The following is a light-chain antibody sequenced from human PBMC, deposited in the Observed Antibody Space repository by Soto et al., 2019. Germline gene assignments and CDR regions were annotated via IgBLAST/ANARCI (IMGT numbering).Light chain of an antibody. V-gene: IGLV1-40*01. CDR1: SSNIGAGYD. J-gene: IGLJ1*01. CDR2: GNT. Sequence: QSVLTQPPSVSGAPGQRVTISCTGSSSNIGAGYDVSWYHQLPGTAPKSLIYGNTDRPSGVPDRFSGSKSGTSAYLAITGLQAEDEADYYCQSYDSSLSGYVFGTGTKLTVL. CDR3: QSYDSSLSGYV.